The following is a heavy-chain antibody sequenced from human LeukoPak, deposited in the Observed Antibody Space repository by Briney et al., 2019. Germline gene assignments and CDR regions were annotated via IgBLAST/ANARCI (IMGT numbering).Heavy chain of an antibody. J-gene: IGHJ3*02. CDR1: GGSISSSSYY. Sequence: PSETLSLTCTVSGGSISSSSYYWGWIRQPPGKGLEWIGSIYYSGSTYYNPSLKSRVTISVATSKNQFSLKLSSVTAADTAVYYCARRDIVVVPATIGAGAFDIWGQGTMVTVSS. V-gene: IGHV4-39*01. CDR3: ARRDIVVVPATIGAGAFDI. CDR2: IYYSGST. D-gene: IGHD2-2*02.